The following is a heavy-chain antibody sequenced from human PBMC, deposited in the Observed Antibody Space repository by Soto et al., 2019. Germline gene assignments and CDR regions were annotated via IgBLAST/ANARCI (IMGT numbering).Heavy chain of an antibody. Sequence: QVQLVQSGADLKKPGSSVKVSCKASGGSFSNSSISWVRRAPGQGLEWMGGIIPLFGTTNYAQKFRGRVTITADESTSTAYMEMSSLRFEDTAVYYCARGHGSSWYNWFDPWGQGTLVTVSS. CDR3: ARGHGSSWYNWFDP. CDR1: GGSFSNSS. J-gene: IGHJ5*02. CDR2: IIPLFGTT. D-gene: IGHD6-13*01. V-gene: IGHV1-69*01.